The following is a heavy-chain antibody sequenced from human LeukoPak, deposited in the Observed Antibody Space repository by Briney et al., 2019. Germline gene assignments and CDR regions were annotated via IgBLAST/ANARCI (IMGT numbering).Heavy chain of an antibody. D-gene: IGHD3-22*01. CDR1: GASISSNTYS. CDR2: IYTSGST. CDR3: ASEITPDYYDSSGFDY. V-gene: IGHV4-61*02. Sequence: SETLSLTCSVSGASISSNTYSWSWLRQPAGKGLEWIGRIYTSGSTNYNPSLKSRVTISVDTSRNQFSLRLISVTAADTAVYYCASEITPDYYDSSGFDYWGQGTLVTVSS. J-gene: IGHJ4*02.